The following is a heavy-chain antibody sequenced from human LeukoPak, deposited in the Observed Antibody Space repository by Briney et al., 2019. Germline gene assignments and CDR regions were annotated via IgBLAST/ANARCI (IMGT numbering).Heavy chain of an antibody. Sequence: SETLSLTCAVYGGSFSSYYWSWIRQPPGKGLEWIGETNHSGRTNDNPSLKSRVTISIDTSMNQFSLKLSSVTGADTAVYYCARVTPAVGPDYWGQGTLVTVSS. CDR1: GGSFSSYY. J-gene: IGHJ4*02. D-gene: IGHD4-11*01. CDR3: ARVTPAVGPDY. CDR2: TNHSGRT. V-gene: IGHV4-34*01.